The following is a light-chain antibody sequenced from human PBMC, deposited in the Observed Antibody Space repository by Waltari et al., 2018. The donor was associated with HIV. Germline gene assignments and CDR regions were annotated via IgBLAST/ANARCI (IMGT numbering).Light chain of an antibody. CDR1: SGSVSTTYY. V-gene: IGLV8-61*01. CDR3: VLYMGSGIWV. J-gene: IGLJ3*02. Sequence: QTVVTQEPSFSVSPGGTVTLTCGLSSGSVSTTYYTNWFQQTPGQALRTLIYSTNSRSAGVPDRFSGSILGSRAALTITGAQADDESDYYCVLYMGSGIWVFGGGTKLTVL. CDR2: STN.